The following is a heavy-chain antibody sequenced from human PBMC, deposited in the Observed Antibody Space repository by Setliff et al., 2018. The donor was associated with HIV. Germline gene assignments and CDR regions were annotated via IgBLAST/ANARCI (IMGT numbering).Heavy chain of an antibody. CDR2: VYYTGST. V-gene: IGHV4-59*08. D-gene: IGHD1-26*01. CDR1: GGSIGSYY. CDR3: ARRRPPPSGLYSAYYMDV. Sequence: SETLSLTCIVSGGSIGSYYWGWIRQSPGKGLEWMGYVYYTGSTNYNPSLKSRVTIGVDTSKNQFSLKLTSVTAADAAVYYCARRRPPPSGLYSAYYMDVWGTGTTVTVSS. J-gene: IGHJ6*03.